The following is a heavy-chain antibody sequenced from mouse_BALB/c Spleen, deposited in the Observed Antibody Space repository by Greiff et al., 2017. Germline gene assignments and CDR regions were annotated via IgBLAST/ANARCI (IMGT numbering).Heavy chain of an antibody. V-gene: IGHV1-15*01. CDR3: TRDGGVRHAMDY. CDR2: IDPETGGT. Sequence: QVQLQQSGAELVRPGASVTLSCKASGYTFTDYEMHWVKQTPVHGLEWIGAIDPETGGTAYNQKFKGKATLTADKSSSTAYMELRSLTSEDSAVYYCTRDGGVRHAMDYWGQGTSVTVSS. J-gene: IGHJ4*01. D-gene: IGHD2-14*01. CDR1: GYTFTDYE.